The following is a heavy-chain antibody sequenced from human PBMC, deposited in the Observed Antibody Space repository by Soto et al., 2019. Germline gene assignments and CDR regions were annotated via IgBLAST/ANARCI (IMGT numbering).Heavy chain of an antibody. Sequence: EVQLVESGGGLAQPGRSLRLSCAASGFNINYYAMHWVRQAPGKGLEWVSGISWNSDIIGYADSVKGRFTISRDNAKNSLYLQMISLRAEDTALYYCAKDSQFYYMDVWGQGTTVTVSS. V-gene: IGHV3-9*01. CDR2: ISWNSDII. CDR3: AKDSQFYYMDV. CDR1: GFNINYYA. J-gene: IGHJ6*03.